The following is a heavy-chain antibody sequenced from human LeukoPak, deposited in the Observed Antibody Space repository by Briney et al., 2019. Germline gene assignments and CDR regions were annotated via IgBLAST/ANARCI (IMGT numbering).Heavy chain of an antibody. D-gene: IGHD1-7*01. CDR1: GFTFSDYY. CDR3: ARDGNWNFGYFDY. Sequence: GGSLRLSCAASGFTFSDYYMSWIRQAPGKGLEWVANIKQDGSEKYYVDSVKGRFTISRDNAKNSLYLQMNSLRAEDTAVYYCARDGNWNFGYFDYWGQGTLVTVSS. J-gene: IGHJ4*02. CDR2: IKQDGSEK. V-gene: IGHV3-7*01.